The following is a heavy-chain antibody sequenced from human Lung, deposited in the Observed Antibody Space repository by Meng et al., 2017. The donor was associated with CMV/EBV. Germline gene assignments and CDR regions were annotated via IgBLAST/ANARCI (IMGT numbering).Heavy chain of an antibody. CDR1: GDSITNHNW. D-gene: IGHD3-10*01. Sequence: QVPLRESSPARVKPSAPLSLPCAVSGDSITNHNWWAWVRQPPGKGLEWIGEIPRRGSSAYNPSLKSRVSMSIDKSKNQFSLKLTSVTAADTAVYHCLRRSGGSVWGQGTLVTVSS. V-gene: IGHV4-4*02. CDR3: LRRSGGSV. CDR2: IPRRGSS. J-gene: IGHJ1*01.